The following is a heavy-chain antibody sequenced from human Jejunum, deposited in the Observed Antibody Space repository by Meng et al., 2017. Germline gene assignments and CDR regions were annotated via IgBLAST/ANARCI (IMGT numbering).Heavy chain of an antibody. V-gene: IGHV1-2*02. CDR1: GYTFTDYY. D-gene: IGHD3-10*01. CDR3: ARRGIGDAFDV. CDR2: INPNTGGT. J-gene: IGHJ3*01. Sequence: ASVKVSCKASGYTFTDYYMHWVRQAPGQGLEWMGWINPNTGGTDYAQKFQGRVTMTREKSISTGYMELSRLRSDDTAVYYCARRGIGDAFDVWGQGTMVTVSS.